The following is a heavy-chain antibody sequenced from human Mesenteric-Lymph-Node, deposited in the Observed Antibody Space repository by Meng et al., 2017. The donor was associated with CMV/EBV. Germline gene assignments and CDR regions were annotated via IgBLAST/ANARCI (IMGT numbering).Heavy chain of an antibody. CDR2: ININTGGT. CDR1: GGTFSSYA. J-gene: IGHJ4*02. Sequence: ASVKVSCKASGGTFSSYAISWVRQAPGQGLEWMGWININTGGTNYAQKFQGRVTMTRDTSISTAYMELSRLRSDDTAVYYCARGGFFDSVGVDYWGQGTLVTVSS. CDR3: ARGGFFDSVGVDY. D-gene: IGHD3-22*01. V-gene: IGHV1-2*02.